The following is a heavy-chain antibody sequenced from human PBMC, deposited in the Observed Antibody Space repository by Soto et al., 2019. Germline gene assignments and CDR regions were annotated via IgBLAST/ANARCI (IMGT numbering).Heavy chain of an antibody. CDR2: IYYTGRT. CDR1: GGSISSGGYS. CDR3: ARDLGGWELRGGLGLVDY. J-gene: IGHJ4*02. D-gene: IGHD1-26*01. Sequence: PSETLSLTCAVSGGSISSGGYSWSWIRQPPGKGLEWIGYIYYTGRTYYNPSLESRVTFSVDTSKNQFSLKLSSVTAADTAVYYCARDLGGWELRGGLGLVDYRGQGTLVTGSS. V-gene: IGHV4-31*11.